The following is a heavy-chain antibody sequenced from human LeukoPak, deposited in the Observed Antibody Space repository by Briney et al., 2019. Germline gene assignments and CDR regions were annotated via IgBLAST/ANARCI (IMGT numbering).Heavy chain of an antibody. Sequence: SETLSLTCAVYGGSFSGYYWSWIRQPPGKGLEWIGEINHSGSTNYNPSLKSRVTISVDTSKNQFSLKLSSVTAAGTAVYYCARARIVGAYFDYWGQGTLVTVSS. CDR3: ARARIVGAYFDY. V-gene: IGHV4-34*01. J-gene: IGHJ4*02. D-gene: IGHD1-26*01. CDR2: INHSGST. CDR1: GGSFSGYY.